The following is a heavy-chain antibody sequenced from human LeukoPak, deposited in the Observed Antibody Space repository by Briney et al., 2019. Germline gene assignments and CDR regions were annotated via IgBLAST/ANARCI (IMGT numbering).Heavy chain of an antibody. D-gene: IGHD3-3*01. CDR2: ISGSGGST. V-gene: IGHV3-23*01. CDR1: GFTFSGYS. J-gene: IGHJ4*02. Sequence: GGSLRLSCAASGFTFSGYSMNWVRQAPGKGLEWVSAISGSGGSTYYADSVKGRFTISRDNSKNTLYLQMNSLRAEDTAVYYCAKEGLRRDYDFWSGYSPIDYWGQGTLVTVSS. CDR3: AKEGLRRDYDFWSGYSPIDY.